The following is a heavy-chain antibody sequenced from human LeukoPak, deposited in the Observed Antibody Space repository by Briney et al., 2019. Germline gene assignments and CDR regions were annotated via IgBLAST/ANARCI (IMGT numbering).Heavy chain of an antibody. Sequence: PGGSLRLSCAASGFTFSSYWMSWVRQAPGKGLEWVAFIKEDGSEKYYVDSVKGRFTISRDNAKNSLFLQMNSLRAEGTAVYYCARDLTTSSTAYLHHWGQGTLVTVSS. D-gene: IGHD6-6*01. CDR2: IKEDGSEK. V-gene: IGHV3-7*01. CDR1: GFTFSSYW. CDR3: ARDLTTSSTAYLHH. J-gene: IGHJ1*01.